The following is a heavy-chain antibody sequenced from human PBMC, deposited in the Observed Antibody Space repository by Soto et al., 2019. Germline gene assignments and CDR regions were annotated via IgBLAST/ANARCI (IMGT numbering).Heavy chain of an antibody. V-gene: IGHV3-23*01. CDR1: GFTFSNYA. Sequence: HPGGSLRLSCAASGFTFSNYAMSWVRQAPGKGLEWVSGITATGGSTYHADSVNGRFTISRDNSKNILYLQLSSLRVGDTALYYCAKRWSGNNWTIRGVFDLWGQGTMVTVSS. J-gene: IGHJ3*01. CDR2: ITATGGST. CDR3: AKRWSGNNWTIRGVFDL. D-gene: IGHD3-10*01.